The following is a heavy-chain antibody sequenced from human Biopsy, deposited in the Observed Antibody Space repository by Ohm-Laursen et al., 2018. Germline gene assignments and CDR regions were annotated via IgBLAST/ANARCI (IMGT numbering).Heavy chain of an antibody. V-gene: IGHV4-61*01. CDR3: ARGRRTSGWPYFDN. D-gene: IGHD6-19*01. Sequence: SETLSLTCTVSGDSLTSGPENWSWIRQSLGQGLEYIGFIYSGGNTNYNPSLKNRVTMSVDTSKNQFYLKLYSVTAADTAVYYCARGRRTSGWPYFDNWGQGAPVIVSP. J-gene: IGHJ4*02. CDR2: IYSGGNT. CDR1: GDSLTSGPEN.